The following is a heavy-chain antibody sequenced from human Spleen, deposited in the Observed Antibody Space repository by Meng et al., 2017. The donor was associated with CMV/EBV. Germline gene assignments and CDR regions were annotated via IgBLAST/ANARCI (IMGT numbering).Heavy chain of an antibody. CDR1: GGSISSYY. CDR2: IYYSGST. J-gene: IGHJ4*02. Sequence: QVQLQEAGPGLVKPSDTLSLTCTGSGGSISSYYWSWIRQPPAKGLELIGYIYYSGSTYYNPSLKSRVTISVDTSKNQFSLKLSSVTAADTAVYYCATYYYDSSGYYCFNYWGQGTLVTVSS. V-gene: IGHV4-59*06. D-gene: IGHD3-22*01. CDR3: ATYYYDSSGYYCFNY.